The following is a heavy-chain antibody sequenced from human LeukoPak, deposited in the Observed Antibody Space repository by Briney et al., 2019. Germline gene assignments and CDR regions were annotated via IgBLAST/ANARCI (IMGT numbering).Heavy chain of an antibody. Sequence: GRSLRLSCAASGFTFSSYAMHWVRQAPGKGLEWVAVISYDGSNKYYADSVKGRFTISRDNSKNTLYLQMNSLRAEDTAVYYCARDFRLYCGGDCATYFDYWGQGTLVTVSS. CDR1: GFTFSSYA. D-gene: IGHD2-21*02. CDR3: ARDFRLYCGGDCATYFDY. CDR2: ISYDGSNK. V-gene: IGHV3-30-3*01. J-gene: IGHJ4*02.